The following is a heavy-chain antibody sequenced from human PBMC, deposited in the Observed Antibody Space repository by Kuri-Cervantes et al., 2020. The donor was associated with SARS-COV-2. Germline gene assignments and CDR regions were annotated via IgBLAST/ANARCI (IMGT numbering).Heavy chain of an antibody. Sequence: GGSLRLSCAASGFTFSRYGMLWVRQAPGKGLELVAVIRYDGGAEHYKDSVQGRFTISRDNSNNMLYLQMNSLKPEDTAVYYRVKEANSGWYGGDWGQGSLVTVSS. J-gene: IGHJ4*02. CDR3: VKEANSGWYGGD. CDR2: IRYDGGAE. D-gene: IGHD6-13*01. CDR1: GFTFSRYG. V-gene: IGHV3-30*18.